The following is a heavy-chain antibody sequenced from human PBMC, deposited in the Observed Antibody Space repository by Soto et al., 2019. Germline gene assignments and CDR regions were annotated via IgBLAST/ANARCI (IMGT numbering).Heavy chain of an antibody. V-gene: IGHV1-69*12. CDR1: GVTFSSYA. Sequence: QVQLVQSGAEVKKPGSSVKVSCKASGVTFSSYAISWVRQAPGQGLEWMGGIIPIFGTANYAQKFQGRVTNTADESTSQAYMDLSSLRSEDTAVYYCARHEGLVPAANGGMDVWGQGTTVTV. D-gene: IGHD2-2*01. CDR2: IIPIFGTA. CDR3: ARHEGLVPAANGGMDV. J-gene: IGHJ6*02.